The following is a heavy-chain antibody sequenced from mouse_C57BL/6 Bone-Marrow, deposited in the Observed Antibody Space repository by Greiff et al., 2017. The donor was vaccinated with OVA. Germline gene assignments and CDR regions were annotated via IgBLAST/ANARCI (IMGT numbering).Heavy chain of an antibody. J-gene: IGHJ4*01. D-gene: IGHD2-5*01. V-gene: IGHV1-18*01. CDR3: ARPLYYSNQGWAMDY. Sequence: VQLQQSGPELVKPGASVKIPCKASGYTFTDYNMDWVKQSHGKSLEWIGDINPNNGGTIYNQKFKGKATLTVDKSSSTAYMELRSLTSEDTAVYYCARPLYYSNQGWAMDYWGQGTSVTVSS. CDR1: GYTFTDYN. CDR2: INPNNGGT.